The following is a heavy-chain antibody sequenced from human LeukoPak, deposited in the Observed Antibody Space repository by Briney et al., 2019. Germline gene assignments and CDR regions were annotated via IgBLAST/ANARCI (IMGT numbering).Heavy chain of an antibody. J-gene: IGHJ4*02. CDR3: ARRGITSQPPEYYFDY. V-gene: IGHV5-51*01. D-gene: IGHD3-3*01. CDR2: IYPGDPDT. CDR1: GYSFTSYW. Sequence: PGESLKISCKGSGYSFTSYWIGWVRQMPGKGLEWMGIIYPGDPDTRYSPSFQGQVTISADKSISTAYLQWSSLKASDTAMYYCARRGITSQPPEYYFDYWGQGTLVTVSS.